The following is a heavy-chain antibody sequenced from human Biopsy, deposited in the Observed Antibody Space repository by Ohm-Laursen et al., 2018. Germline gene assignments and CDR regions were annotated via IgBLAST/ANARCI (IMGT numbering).Heavy chain of an antibody. CDR2: IYYSGST. V-gene: IGHV4-59*01. CDR3: ARATNSTGWPYYYFYGMDV. J-gene: IGHJ6*02. CDR1: GGPISSDY. D-gene: IGHD2/OR15-2a*01. Sequence: TLSLTCTVSGGPISSDYWSSIRQTPGKGLEWIGYIYYSGSTNYNPSLKSRVTISVDTSKNQFSLRLNSVTAADTAVYYCARATNSTGWPYYYFYGMDVWGQGTTVTVSS.